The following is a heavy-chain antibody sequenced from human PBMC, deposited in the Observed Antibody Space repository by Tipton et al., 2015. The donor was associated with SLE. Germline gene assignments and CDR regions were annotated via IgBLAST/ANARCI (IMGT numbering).Heavy chain of an antibody. CDR1: GGTFSSYT. J-gene: IGHJ4*02. Sequence: QLVQSGAEVKKPGSSVKVSCKASGGTFSSYTISWVPQAPGQGLEWMGRIIPILGIANYAQKFQGRVTITADKSTSTAYMDLSSLTSEDTAVYYCARDRSSGRFGYWGQGTLVTVSS. D-gene: IGHD6-19*01. CDR3: ARDRSSGRFGY. V-gene: IGHV1-69*09. CDR2: IIPILGIA.